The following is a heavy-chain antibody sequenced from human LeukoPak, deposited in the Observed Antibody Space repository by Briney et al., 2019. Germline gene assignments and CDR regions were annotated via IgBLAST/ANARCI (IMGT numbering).Heavy chain of an antibody. CDR2: ISSSGSTI. Sequence: GGSLRLSCAASGFTFSSYEMNWVRQAPGKGLEWVSYISSSGSTIYYADSVKGRFTISRDNARNSLYLQMNSLTAEDTAVYYCARAEYTYGPRGFDFWGQGTLVTVSS. V-gene: IGHV3-48*03. CDR3: ARAEYTYGPRGFDF. J-gene: IGHJ4*02. D-gene: IGHD6-6*01. CDR1: GFTFSSYE.